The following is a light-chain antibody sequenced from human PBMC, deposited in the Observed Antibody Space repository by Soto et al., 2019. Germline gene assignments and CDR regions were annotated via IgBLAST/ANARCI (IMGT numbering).Light chain of an antibody. CDR3: QQLRMYPST. J-gene: IGKJ4*01. CDR2: GAS. Sequence: EIVLTQSPCTLPLSPGERATLSCRASQSVSRTYLAWYEQKPGHAPGLLLYGASNRASGIPERFAGSGSGTDFTLTITSLQAEDFETYYCQQLRMYPSTFGGGTKVDIK. V-gene: IGKV3-20*01. CDR1: QSVSRTY.